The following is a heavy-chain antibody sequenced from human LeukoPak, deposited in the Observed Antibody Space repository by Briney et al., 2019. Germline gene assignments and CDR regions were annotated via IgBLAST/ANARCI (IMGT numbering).Heavy chain of an antibody. CDR1: GGSFSGYY. Sequence: SETLSLTCAVYGGSFSGYYWSWIRQPPGKGLEWIGEINHSGSTNYNPSLKSRVTISVDTSKNQFSLKLSSVTAADTAVYYCARALYCSGGSCRNKSAFDIWGQGTMVTVSS. V-gene: IGHV4-34*01. J-gene: IGHJ3*02. D-gene: IGHD2-15*01. CDR2: INHSGST. CDR3: ARALYCSGGSCRNKSAFDI.